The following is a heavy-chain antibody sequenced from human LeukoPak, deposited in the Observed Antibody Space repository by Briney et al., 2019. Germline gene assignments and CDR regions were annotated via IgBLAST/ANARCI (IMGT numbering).Heavy chain of an antibody. V-gene: IGHV3-30*02. Sequence: GGSLRLSCAASGFTFSSYGMHWVRQAPGKGLEWVAFIRYEGSNKYYADSVKGRFTICRDNAKNSLYLQMNSLRAEDTAVYYCARDLGIAAAAYFDYWGQGTLVTVSS. D-gene: IGHD6-13*01. CDR1: GFTFSSYG. J-gene: IGHJ4*02. CDR2: IRYEGSNK. CDR3: ARDLGIAAAAYFDY.